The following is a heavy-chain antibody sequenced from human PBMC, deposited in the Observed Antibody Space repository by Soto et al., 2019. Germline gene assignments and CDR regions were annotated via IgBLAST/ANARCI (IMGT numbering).Heavy chain of an antibody. Sequence: ASVKVSCKASGGTFSSYAISWVRQAPGQGLEWMGGIIPIFGTANYAQKFQGRVTITADKSTSTAYMELSSLRSEDTAVYYCARVEKLAVAGRVTKMYYYYGMDVWGQGTTVTVSS. V-gene: IGHV1-69*06. D-gene: IGHD6-19*01. CDR1: GGTFSSYA. CDR3: ARVEKLAVAGRVTKMYYYYGMDV. CDR2: IIPIFGTA. J-gene: IGHJ6*02.